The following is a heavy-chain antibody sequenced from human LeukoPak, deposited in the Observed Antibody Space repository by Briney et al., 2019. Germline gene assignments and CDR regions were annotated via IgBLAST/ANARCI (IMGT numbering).Heavy chain of an antibody. CDR3: ARGSIAAADGGPRTDY. V-gene: IGHV4-34*01. Sequence: SETLSLTCAVYGGSFSGYYWSWIRQPPGKGLEWIGEINHSGSTNYNPSLKSRVTISVDTSKKQFSLKLSSVTAADTAVYYCARGSIAAADGGPRTDYWGQGTLVSVSS. CDR2: INHSGST. D-gene: IGHD6-13*01. J-gene: IGHJ4*02. CDR1: GGSFSGYY.